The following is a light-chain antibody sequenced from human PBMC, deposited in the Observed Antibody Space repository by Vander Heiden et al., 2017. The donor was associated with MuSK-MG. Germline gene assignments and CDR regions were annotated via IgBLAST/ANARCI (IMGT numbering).Light chain of an antibody. J-gene: IGKJ1*01. Sequence: DIQMTQSPSSLSASVGDRVAITCRASQSISSYLNWYQQKPGKAPKLLIYAASTLQSGVPSRFSGSGSGTDFTLTISSLQPEDFAAYYCQQCYSPPRTFGQWTSLEIK. V-gene: IGKV1-39*01. CDR1: QSISSY. CDR3: QQCYSPPRT. CDR2: AAS.